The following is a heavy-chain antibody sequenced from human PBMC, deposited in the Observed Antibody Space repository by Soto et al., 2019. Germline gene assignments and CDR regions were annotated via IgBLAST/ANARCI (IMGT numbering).Heavy chain of an antibody. CDR1: GYTFTGYY. CDR2: INPNSGGT. Sequence: EASVKVSCKASGYTFTGYYMHWVRQAPGQGLEWMGWINPNSGGTNYAQKFQGRVTMTRDTSISTAYMELSRLRSDDTAVYYCARDPNDFWSGYSKVPLDYYYYYGTDVWGQGTTVTVSS. CDR3: ARDPNDFWSGYSKVPLDYYYYYGTDV. D-gene: IGHD3-3*01. J-gene: IGHJ6*02. V-gene: IGHV1-2*02.